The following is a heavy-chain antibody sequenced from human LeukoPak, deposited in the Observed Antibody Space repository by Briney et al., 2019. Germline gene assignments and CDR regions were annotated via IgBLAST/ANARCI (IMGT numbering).Heavy chain of an antibody. Sequence: PGGSLRLSCAVSQFTFTDYYMSWIRQAPGKGLEWLSSISSKGDHTNYADSVKGRFTISRDNAKNSLYLQMNSLRAEDTAVYYCAREGVGRLTSVFDYWGQGTLVTVSS. V-gene: IGHV3-11*06. CDR1: QFTFTDYY. CDR3: AREGVGRLTSVFDY. CDR2: ISSKGDHT. D-gene: IGHD3-10*01. J-gene: IGHJ4*02.